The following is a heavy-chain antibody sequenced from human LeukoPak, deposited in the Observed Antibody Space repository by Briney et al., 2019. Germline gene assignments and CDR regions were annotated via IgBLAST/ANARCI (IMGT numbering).Heavy chain of an antibody. Sequence: PGRSLRLSCAASGFTFSSYGMHWVRQAPGKGLEWVAVIWYDGSNKYYADSVKGRFTISRDNSKNTLYLQMNSLRAEDTAVYYCARDLATVSYFDYWGQGTLVTVSS. CDR3: ARDLATVSYFDY. CDR2: IWYDGSNK. V-gene: IGHV3-33*01. CDR1: GFTFSSYG. J-gene: IGHJ4*02. D-gene: IGHD4-17*01.